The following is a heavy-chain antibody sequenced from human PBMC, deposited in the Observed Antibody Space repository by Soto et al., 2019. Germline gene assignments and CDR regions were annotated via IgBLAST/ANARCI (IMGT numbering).Heavy chain of an antibody. CDR3: AKDSSSWKDAFDI. V-gene: IGHV3-11*01. D-gene: IGHD6-13*01. J-gene: IGHJ3*02. CDR1: GFTFSDSY. Sequence: XGSLILSCAASGFTFSDSYMSWIRQAPGEGLEWVSHISSSGTMIYYADSVKGRFTISRGNSKNSLYLQMNSLRTEDTALYYCAKDSSSWKDAFDIWGQGTMVTVSS. CDR2: ISSSGTMI.